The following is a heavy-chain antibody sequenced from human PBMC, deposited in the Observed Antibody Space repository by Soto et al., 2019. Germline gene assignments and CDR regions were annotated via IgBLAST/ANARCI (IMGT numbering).Heavy chain of an antibody. V-gene: IGHV4-4*02. CDR1: GGSISGSYW. J-gene: IGHJ4*02. D-gene: IGHD4-17*01. Sequence: PSETLSLTCAVSGGSISGSYWWAWVRQTPGRGLEWIGQVYHGGSTNYNPSLKNRVTISVDKSKNHFSLSLTSVTAADTAVYFCAGSVNYGFWRDGGVHYGLDLWGQGFLVSVSS. CDR2: VYHGGST. CDR3: AGSVNYGFWRDGGVHYGLDL.